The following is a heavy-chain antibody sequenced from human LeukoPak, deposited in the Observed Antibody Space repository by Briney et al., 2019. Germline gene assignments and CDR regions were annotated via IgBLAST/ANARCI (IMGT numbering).Heavy chain of an antibody. D-gene: IGHD3-10*01. CDR1: GFTFSSYS. V-gene: IGHV3-48*01. Sequence: PGGSLRLSCAASGFTFSSYSMNWVRQAPGEGLEWVSYISSSSSTIYYADSVKGRFTISRDNAKNSLYLQMNSLRAEDTAVYYCARDRASITMVRGVGWFDPWGQGTLVTVSS. CDR3: ARDRASITMVRGVGWFDP. J-gene: IGHJ5*02. CDR2: ISSSSSTI.